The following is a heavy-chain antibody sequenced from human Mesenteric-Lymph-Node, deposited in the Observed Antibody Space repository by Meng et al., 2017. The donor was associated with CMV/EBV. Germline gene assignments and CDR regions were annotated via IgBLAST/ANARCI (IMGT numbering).Heavy chain of an antibody. CDR2: IRYDGTNK. D-gene: IGHD3-3*01. Sequence: GGSLRLSCAASGFTFSNYGMHWVRQAPGKGLEWVAFIRYDGTNKYYADSVKGRFTISRDNSQNTLYLQMNSLRAEDTAIYYCARGGFGRGVVIPFYGMDVWGQGTTVTVSS. V-gene: IGHV3-30*02. CDR1: GFTFSNYG. J-gene: IGHJ6*02. CDR3: ARGGFGRGVVIPFYGMDV.